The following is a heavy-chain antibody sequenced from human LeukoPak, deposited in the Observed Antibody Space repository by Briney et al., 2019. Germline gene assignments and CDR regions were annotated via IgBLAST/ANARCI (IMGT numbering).Heavy chain of an antibody. Sequence: GASVKVSCKASGGTFSSYAISWVRQAPGQGLEWMGRIIPIFGTANYAQKFQGRVTITTDESTSTAYMELSSLRSEDTAVYYCASTPHQHYWFDPWGQGTLVTVSS. CDR1: GGTFSSYA. V-gene: IGHV1-69*05. J-gene: IGHJ5*02. CDR3: ASTPHQHYWFDP. CDR2: IIPIFGTA.